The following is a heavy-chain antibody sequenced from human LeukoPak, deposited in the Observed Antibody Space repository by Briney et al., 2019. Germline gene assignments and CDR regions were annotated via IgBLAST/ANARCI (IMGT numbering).Heavy chain of an antibody. D-gene: IGHD3-10*01. CDR3: ARQGAYGSGSYYHDY. CDR1: GGSFSGHY. J-gene: IGHJ4*02. V-gene: IGHV4-34*01. CDR2: INHSGST. Sequence: SETLSLTCAVYGGSFSGHYWSWIRQPPGKGLEWIGEINHSGSTNYNPSLKSRVTISVDTSKNQFSLKLNSVTAADTAVYYCARQGAYGSGSYYHDYWGQGTLVTVSS.